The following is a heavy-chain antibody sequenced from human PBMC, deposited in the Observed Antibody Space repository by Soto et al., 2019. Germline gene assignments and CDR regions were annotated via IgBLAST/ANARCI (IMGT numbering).Heavy chain of an antibody. CDR2: IYHSGST. CDR3: AREHVDTAMVSGVWFDP. V-gene: IGHV4-30-2*01. D-gene: IGHD5-18*01. CDR1: GGSIISGGYS. Sequence: SETLSLTCAVSGGSIISGGYSWSWIRQPPGKGLEWIGYIYHSGSTYYNPSLKSRVTISVDRSKNQFSLKLSSVTAADTAVYYCAREHVDTAMVSGVWFDPWGQGTLVTVS. J-gene: IGHJ5*02.